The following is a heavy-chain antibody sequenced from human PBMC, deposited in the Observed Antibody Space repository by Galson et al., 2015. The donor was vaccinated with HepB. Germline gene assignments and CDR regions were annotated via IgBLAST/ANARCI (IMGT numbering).Heavy chain of an antibody. CDR1: GGTFSSYA. D-gene: IGHD3-10*01. Sequence: SVKVSCKASGGTFSSYAISWVRQAPGQGLVWMGGIIPILGIANYAQKFQGRVTITADKSTSTAYMELSSLRSEDTAVYYCARGVRLSSRGGWFDPWGQGTLVTVSS. V-gene: IGHV1-69*10. CDR3: ARGVRLSSRGGWFDP. J-gene: IGHJ5*02. CDR2: IIPILGIA.